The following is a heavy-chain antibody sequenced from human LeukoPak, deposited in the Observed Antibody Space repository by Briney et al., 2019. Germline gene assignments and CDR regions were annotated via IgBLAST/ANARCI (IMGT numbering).Heavy chain of an antibody. CDR1: GFTFSDYY. Sequence: GGSLRLSCAASGFTFSDYYMSWIRQAPGKGLEWVSYISSSGSTIYYADSVKGRFTISRDNSKNTLYLQMNSLRAEDTAVYYCAKDRVTYYYDSSGSGAFDIWGQGTMVTVSS. CDR3: AKDRVTYYYDSSGSGAFDI. V-gene: IGHV3-11*01. D-gene: IGHD3-22*01. CDR2: ISSSGSTI. J-gene: IGHJ3*02.